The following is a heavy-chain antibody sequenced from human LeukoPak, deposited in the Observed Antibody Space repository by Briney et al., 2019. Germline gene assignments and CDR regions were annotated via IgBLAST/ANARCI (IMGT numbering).Heavy chain of an antibody. J-gene: IGHJ4*02. V-gene: IGHV4-61*02. D-gene: IGHD3-22*01. CDR1: GNSISSGDNY. Sequence: SETLSLTCTVSGNSISSGDNYWSWIRQPAGKVLEWIGRIYTSGSTNYNPSLKIRVTMSGYTSKNLFSMRLSSVTAADTAVYYCARASYSYDINGWVPFDYWGQGTLVTVSS. CDR3: ARASYSYDINGWVPFDY. CDR2: IYTSGST.